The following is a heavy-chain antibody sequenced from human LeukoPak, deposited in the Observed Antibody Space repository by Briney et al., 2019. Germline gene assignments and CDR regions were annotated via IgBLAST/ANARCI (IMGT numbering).Heavy chain of an antibody. V-gene: IGHV3-23*01. Sequence: GGSLRLSCAASGLPFSNSAMNWVRQTPGKGLKWVSGISGSGGDTYYADSVKGRFTISRDNSKNTLYLQMNSLRAEDTAVYYCALTRADSSVWEGFHVWGPGTMVTVSS. J-gene: IGHJ3*01. D-gene: IGHD3-22*01. CDR1: GLPFSNSA. CDR3: ALTRADSSVWEGFHV. CDR2: ISGSGGDT.